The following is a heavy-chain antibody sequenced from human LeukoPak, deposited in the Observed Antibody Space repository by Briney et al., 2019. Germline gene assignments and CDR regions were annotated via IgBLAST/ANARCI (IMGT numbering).Heavy chain of an antibody. D-gene: IGHD5-12*01. Sequence: ASVTVSFKASGYTFTIYYMHWVRQAPGQGLEWMGIINPSGGSASYAQKFQGRVTMTRDTSTSTVYMELSSLRSEDTAVYYCASRMATIDYWGQGTLVTVSS. V-gene: IGHV1-46*01. CDR2: INPSGGSA. J-gene: IGHJ4*02. CDR1: GYTFTIYY. CDR3: ASRMATIDY.